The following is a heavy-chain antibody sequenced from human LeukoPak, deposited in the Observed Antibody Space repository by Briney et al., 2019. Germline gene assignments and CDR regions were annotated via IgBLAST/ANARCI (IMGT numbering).Heavy chain of an antibody. CDR3: ARAGYSRFVDDLDY. J-gene: IGHJ4*02. CDR2: ISAYNGNT. CDR1: GYICTNYG. Sequence: ASVKVSCKASGYICTNYGINWVRQAPGQGLEWMGWISAYNGNTKYTQKLQDRVTMTTDSSTSTAYMELKTLRSDDTAVYFCARAGYSRFVDDLDYWGQGTLVIVSS. D-gene: IGHD1-26*01. V-gene: IGHV1-18*01.